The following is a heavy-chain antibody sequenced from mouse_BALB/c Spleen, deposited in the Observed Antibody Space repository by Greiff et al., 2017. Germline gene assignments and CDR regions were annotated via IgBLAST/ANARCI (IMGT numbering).Heavy chain of an antibody. CDR1: GFTFSSFG. Sequence: DVMLVESGGGLVQPGGSRKLSCAASGFTFSSFGMHWVRQAPEKGLEWVAYISSGSSTIYYADTVKGRFTISRDNPKNTLFLQMTSLRSEDTAMYYCARESRYDTWFAYWGQGTLVTVSA. CDR2: ISSGSSTI. D-gene: IGHD2-14*01. J-gene: IGHJ3*01. CDR3: ARESRYDTWFAY. V-gene: IGHV5-17*02.